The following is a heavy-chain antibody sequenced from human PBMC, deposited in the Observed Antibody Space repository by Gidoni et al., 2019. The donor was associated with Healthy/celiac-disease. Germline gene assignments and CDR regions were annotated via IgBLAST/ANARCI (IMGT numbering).Heavy chain of an antibody. D-gene: IGHD3-9*01. CDR1: WFTVSSNY. Sequence: EVQLVESGGGLIQPGGSLRLSCAASWFTVSSNYMSWVRQAPGKGLEWVSVIYSGGSTYYADSVKGRFTISRDNSKNTLYLQMNSLRAEDTAVYYCARTLYDILTGILSAFDYWGQGTLVTVSS. CDR3: ARTLYDILTGILSAFDY. J-gene: IGHJ4*02. CDR2: IYSGGST. V-gene: IGHV3-53*01.